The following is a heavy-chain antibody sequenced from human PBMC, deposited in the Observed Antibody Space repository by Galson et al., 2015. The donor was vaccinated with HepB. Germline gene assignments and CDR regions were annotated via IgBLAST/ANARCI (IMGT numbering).Heavy chain of an antibody. J-gene: IGHJ4*02. Sequence: SLRLSCAASGFTFGDYAMSWVRQAPGKGLEWVGFIRSKAYGGTTEYAASVKGRFTISRDDSKSIAYLQMNSLKTEDTAVYYCTRVDSGYDAYVPFDYWGQGTLVTVSS. CDR2: IRSKAYGGTT. D-gene: IGHD5-12*01. CDR1: GFTFGDYA. CDR3: TRVDSGYDAYVPFDY. V-gene: IGHV3-49*04.